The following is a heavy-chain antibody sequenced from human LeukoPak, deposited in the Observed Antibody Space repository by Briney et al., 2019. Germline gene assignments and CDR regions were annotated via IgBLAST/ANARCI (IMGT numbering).Heavy chain of an antibody. CDR2: IYSGGST. CDR1: GFTVCSNY. Sequence: GGSLRLSCAASGFTVCSNYMSWVRQAPGKGLEWVSVIYSGGSTYYAASVKGRFTISRDNSKNTLYLQMNSLRAEDTAVYYCARDTVRGGHLPHDWGRGTLVTVSS. J-gene: IGHJ4*02. D-gene: IGHD3-10*01. V-gene: IGHV3-66*01. CDR3: ARDTVRGGHLPHD.